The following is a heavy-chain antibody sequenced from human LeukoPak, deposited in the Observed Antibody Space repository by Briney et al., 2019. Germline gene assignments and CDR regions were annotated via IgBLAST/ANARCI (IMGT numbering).Heavy chain of an antibody. V-gene: IGHV3-9*01. CDR2: ISWNSGSI. J-gene: IGHJ4*02. CDR3: AKPLLRSGSLFAY. CDR1: GFTFDDYA. D-gene: IGHD3-10*01. Sequence: GGSLRLSCAASGFTFDDYAIHWVRQAPGKGLEWVSGISWNSGSIGYADSVKGRFTLSRDNAKNSLYLQMNSLRAEDTALYYCAKPLLRSGSLFAYWGQGTLVTVSS.